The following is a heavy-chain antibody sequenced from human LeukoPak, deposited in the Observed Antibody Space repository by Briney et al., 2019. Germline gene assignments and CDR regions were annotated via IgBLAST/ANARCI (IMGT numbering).Heavy chain of an antibody. J-gene: IGHJ4*02. CDR1: GGSISSYY. CDR3: ARHVGNELLPPYFDY. D-gene: IGHD1-26*01. CDR2: IYSSGST. V-gene: IGHV4-59*01. Sequence: KTSETLSLTCTVSGGSISSYYWSWIRQPPGKGPEWIGYIYSSGSTNYNPSLKSRVTISVDTSKNQFSLNLSSVTAADTAVYYCARHVGNELLPPYFDYWGQGTLVTVSS.